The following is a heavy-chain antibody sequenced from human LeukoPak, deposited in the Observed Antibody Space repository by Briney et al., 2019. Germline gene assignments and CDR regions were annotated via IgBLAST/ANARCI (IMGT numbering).Heavy chain of an antibody. D-gene: IGHD3-3*01. V-gene: IGHV3-21*01. CDR3: ASGGEITIFGVVTRENYYMDV. CDR1: WFTFSRYS. J-gene: IGHJ6*03. Sequence: GGALRLSCAASWFTFSRYSMKWVRQAPGKGLGGVSFICCSSSYIYYADSVKGRFTISRDNAKNSLYLQMNSLRAEDTAVYYCASGGEITIFGVVTRENYYMDVWGKGTTVTVSS. CDR2: ICCSSSYI.